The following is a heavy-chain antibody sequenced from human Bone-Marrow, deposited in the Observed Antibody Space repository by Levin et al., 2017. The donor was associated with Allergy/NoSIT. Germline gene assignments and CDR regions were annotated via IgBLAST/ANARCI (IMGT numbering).Heavy chain of an antibody. V-gene: IGHV3-23*01. CDR1: GFIFRNYA. CDR2: ISGSGGNT. Sequence: PGESLKISCAASGFIFRNYAMNWVRQAPGKGLEWVSQISGSGGNTHYADSVKGRFTISRDNSKNTLYLQMNSLRVEDTAVYYCVGYDTSAYHSPFDYWGQGTLVTVSS. D-gene: IGHD3-22*01. J-gene: IGHJ4*02. CDR3: VGYDTSAYHSPFDY.